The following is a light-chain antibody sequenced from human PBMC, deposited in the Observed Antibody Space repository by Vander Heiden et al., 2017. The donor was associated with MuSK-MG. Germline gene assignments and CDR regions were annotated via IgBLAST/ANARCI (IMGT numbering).Light chain of an antibody. CDR3: MIWHSSACV. CDR1: SGINVGTYR. Sequence: QAVLTQPSSLSASPGASASLTCTLRSGINVGTYRIYWYQQKPGSPPQYLLRYKSDSDKQQGSGVPSRFSGSKDASANAGILLISGLQSEDEAYYYCMIWHSSACVFGGGTKLTVL. CDR2: YKSDSDK. J-gene: IGLJ3*02. V-gene: IGLV5-45*02.